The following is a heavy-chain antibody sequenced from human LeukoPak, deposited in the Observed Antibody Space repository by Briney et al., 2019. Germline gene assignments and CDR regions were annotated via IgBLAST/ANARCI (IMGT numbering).Heavy chain of an antibody. Sequence: ASVKVSCKASGYTFTSYAMNWARQAPGQGLEWMGWINTNTGNPTYAQGFTGRFVFSLDTSVSTAYLQISSLKAEDTAVYYCARDFKLRYFDWLSFDNWFDPWGQGTLVTVSS. CDR1: GYTFTSYA. CDR2: INTNTGNP. CDR3: ARDFKLRYFDWLSFDNWFDP. V-gene: IGHV7-4-1*02. D-gene: IGHD3-9*01. J-gene: IGHJ5*02.